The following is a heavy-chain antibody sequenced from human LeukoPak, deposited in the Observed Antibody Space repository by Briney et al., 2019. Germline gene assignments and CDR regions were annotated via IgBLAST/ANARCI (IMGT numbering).Heavy chain of an antibody. CDR1: GFTVSSNY. V-gene: IGHV3-20*01. D-gene: IGHD4-17*01. CDR2: INWNGGST. Sequence: GGSLRLSCAASGFTVSSNYMSWVRQAPGKGLEWVSGINWNGGSTGYADSVKGRFTISRDNAKNSLYLQMNSLRAEDTALYHCARAPPTTTDYGDYLTRWDYFDYWGQGTLVTVSS. J-gene: IGHJ4*02. CDR3: ARAPPTTTDYGDYLTRWDYFDY.